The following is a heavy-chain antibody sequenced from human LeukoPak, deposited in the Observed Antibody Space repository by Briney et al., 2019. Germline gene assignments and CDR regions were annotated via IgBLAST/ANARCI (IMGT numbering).Heavy chain of an antibody. CDR3: AGVGRGSYGAFDI. D-gene: IGHD4-17*01. CDR1: GFTFSDYY. Sequence: GSLRLSCAASGFTFSDYYMSWIRQAPGKGLEWVSYISSSSSYTNYAGSVKGRFTISRDNAKNSLYLQMNSLRAEDTAVYYCAGVGRGSYGAFDIWGQGTMVTVSS. V-gene: IGHV3-11*06. J-gene: IGHJ3*02. CDR2: ISSSSSYT.